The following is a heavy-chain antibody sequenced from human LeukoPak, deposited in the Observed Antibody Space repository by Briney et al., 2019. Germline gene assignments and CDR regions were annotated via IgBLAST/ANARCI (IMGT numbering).Heavy chain of an antibody. CDR3: VGGGGDHEY. Sequence: GGSLRLSCAASGLIVTSNYMNWVRQAPEKGLEWVSTFFDGGDTYYGDSVKGRFTISRDHANNALYLQMHNLRPEDTAVYYCVGGGGDHEYWGQGTLVTVSS. J-gene: IGHJ4*02. V-gene: IGHV3-53*05. CDR2: FFDGGDT. CDR1: GLIVTSNY. D-gene: IGHD3-10*01.